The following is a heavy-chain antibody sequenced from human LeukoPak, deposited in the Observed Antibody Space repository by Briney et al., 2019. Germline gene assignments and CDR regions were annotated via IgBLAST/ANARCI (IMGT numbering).Heavy chain of an antibody. D-gene: IGHD5-12*01. CDR1: GFTFDDYA. J-gene: IGHJ2*01. Sequence: PGRSLRLSCAASGFTFDDYAMHWVRQAPGKGLEWVSGISWNSGSVAYADSVKGRFTISRDNAKNSLYLQMNSLRAEDTALYYCAKGIVATITNWYFDLWGRGTLVTVSS. V-gene: IGHV3-9*01. CDR2: ISWNSGSV. CDR3: AKGIVATITNWYFDL.